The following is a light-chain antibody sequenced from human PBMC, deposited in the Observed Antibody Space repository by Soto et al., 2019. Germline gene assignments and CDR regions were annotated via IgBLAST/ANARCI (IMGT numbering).Light chain of an antibody. CDR2: EVS. CDR3: LSKTGTISYV. CDR1: TSDVGGYNY. Sequence: QSALTQPASVSGSPGQSIAISCTGTTSDVGGYNYVSWYQQHPGKVPKLLIHEVSNRPSGVSNRFSGSKSGNTASLTISGLQAQDEADYYRLSKTGTISYVFGTGTKVTVL. J-gene: IGLJ1*01. V-gene: IGLV2-14*01.